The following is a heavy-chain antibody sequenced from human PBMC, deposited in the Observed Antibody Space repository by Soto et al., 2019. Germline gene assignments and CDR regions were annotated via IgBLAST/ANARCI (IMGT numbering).Heavy chain of an antibody. CDR3: ARYCSGGSRRSYYYYYYMDV. D-gene: IGHD2-15*01. CDR2: ISAYNGNT. J-gene: IGHJ6*03. Sequence: QVQLVQSGAEVKKPGASVKVSCKASGYTFTSYGISWVRQAPGQGLEWMGWISAYNGNTNYAQKLQGRVTMTTDTPTSTAYMELRSLRSDDTAVYYCARYCSGGSRRSYYYYYYMDVWGKGTTVTVSS. CDR1: GYTFTSYG. V-gene: IGHV1-18*01.